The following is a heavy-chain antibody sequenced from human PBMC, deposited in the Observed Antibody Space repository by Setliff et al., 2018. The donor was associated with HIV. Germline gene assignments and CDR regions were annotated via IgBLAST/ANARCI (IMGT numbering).Heavy chain of an antibody. CDR1: GFTVSSNY. V-gene: IGHV3-66*01. CDR2: IYIDGST. Sequence: GGSLRLSCAASGFTVSSNYMSWVRQAPGKGLEWVSVIYIDGSTYYADSVKGRFTISRDNAKNPLYLQMNSLRAEDTAVYYCARVSTVTASFDYWGQGTLVTVSS. D-gene: IGHD2-21*02. CDR3: ARVSTVTASFDY. J-gene: IGHJ4*02.